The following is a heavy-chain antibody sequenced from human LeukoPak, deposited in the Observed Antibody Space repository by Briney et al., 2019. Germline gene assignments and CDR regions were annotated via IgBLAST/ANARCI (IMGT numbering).Heavy chain of an antibody. CDR2: IKQDGSEK. Sequence: GGSLRLSCAASGFTFSSYWMSWVRQAPGKGLEWVANIKQDGSEKYYVDSVKGRFTISRDNAKNSLYLQMNSLRAEDTAVYYCAGIGVMATKANAFDIWGQGTMVTVSS. CDR3: AGIGVMATKANAFDI. J-gene: IGHJ3*02. CDR1: GFTFSSYW. V-gene: IGHV3-7*01. D-gene: IGHD5-24*01.